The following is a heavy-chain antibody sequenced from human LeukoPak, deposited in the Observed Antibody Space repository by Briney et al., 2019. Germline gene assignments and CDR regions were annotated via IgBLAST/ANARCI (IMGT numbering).Heavy chain of an antibody. Sequence: SVKVSCKASGGTFSSYAISWVRQAPGQGLEWMGRIIPIFGTANYAQKFQGRVTITTDESTSTAYMELSSLRSEDKAVYYCASPTKLGYCSGGSCYSGYWGQGTLVTVSS. CDR2: IIPIFGTA. CDR1: GGTFSSYA. J-gene: IGHJ4*02. CDR3: ASPTKLGYCSGGSCYSGY. D-gene: IGHD2-15*01. V-gene: IGHV1-69*05.